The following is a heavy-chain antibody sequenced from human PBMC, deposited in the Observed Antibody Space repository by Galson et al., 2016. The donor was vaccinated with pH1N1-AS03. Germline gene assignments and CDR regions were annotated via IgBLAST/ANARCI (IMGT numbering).Heavy chain of an antibody. Sequence: SVKVSCKASGGTFSNFAISWMRQAPGQGLEWMGGIHPIFGTVTYAQKFQGRLTVTADDPTSAAYMELSSLTSEDTAIYYCARDRYYDGSGRKFFESEYWGQGTLVIVSS. J-gene: IGHJ4*02. CDR3: ARDRYYDGSGRKFFESEY. D-gene: IGHD3-22*01. CDR2: IHPIFGTV. V-gene: IGHV1-69*13. CDR1: GGTFSNFA.